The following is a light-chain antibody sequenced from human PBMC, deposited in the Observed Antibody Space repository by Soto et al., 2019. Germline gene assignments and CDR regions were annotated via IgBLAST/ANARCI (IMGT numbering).Light chain of an antibody. CDR1: QNIFTW. CDR3: QQYSSYYS. V-gene: IGKV1-5*03. J-gene: IGKJ2*03. CDR2: KSS. Sequence: DIQMTQSPSTLSASLGDRVTITCRASQNIFTWLAWYQKKPGKAPTLLIYKSSNLQSGVPSRFSGSGSGTESPLTIASLRPDDFATYYCQQYSSYYSFGQGTKLEIK.